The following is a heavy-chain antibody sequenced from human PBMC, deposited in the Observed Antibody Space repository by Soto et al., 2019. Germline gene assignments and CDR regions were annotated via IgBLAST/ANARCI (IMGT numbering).Heavy chain of an antibody. CDR1: GFTFSSYA. CDR2: ISGSGGST. V-gene: IGHV3-23*01. CDR3: AKILFRHYGMDV. J-gene: IGHJ6*02. D-gene: IGHD2-21*01. Sequence: GGSLRLSCAASGFTFSSYAMSWVRQAPGKGLEWVSAISGSGGSTYYADSVKGRFTISRDNSKNTLYLQMSSLRAEDTAVYYCAKILFRHYGMDVWGQGTTVTVSS.